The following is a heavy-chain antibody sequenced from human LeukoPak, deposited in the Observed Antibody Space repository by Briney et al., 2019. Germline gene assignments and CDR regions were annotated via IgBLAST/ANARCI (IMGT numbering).Heavy chain of an antibody. D-gene: IGHD6-13*01. CDR1: GYSISSGYY. CDR3: ASAFPYSSSWGPYYYGMDV. Sequence: PSETLSLTCTVSGYSISSGYYWGWIRQPPGKGLEWIGSIYHSGSTYYNPSLKSRVTISVDTSKNQFSLKLSSVTAADTAVYYCASAFPYSSSWGPYYYGMDVWGQGTTVTVSS. J-gene: IGHJ6*02. CDR2: IYHSGST. V-gene: IGHV4-38-2*02.